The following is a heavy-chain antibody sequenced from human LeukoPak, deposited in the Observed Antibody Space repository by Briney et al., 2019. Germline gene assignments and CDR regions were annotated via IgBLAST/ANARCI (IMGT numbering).Heavy chain of an antibody. Sequence: SSETLSLTCTVSGGSISSSSYYWGWIRQPPGKGLEWIGSIYYSGSTYYNPSLKSRVTISVDTSEIQFSLKLSSVTAADTAVYYCARIPLSYYDILTGYPDAFDIWGQGTMVTVSS. CDR1: GGSISSSSYY. J-gene: IGHJ3*02. CDR3: ARIPLSYYDILTGYPDAFDI. CDR2: IYYSGST. V-gene: IGHV4-39*07. D-gene: IGHD3-9*01.